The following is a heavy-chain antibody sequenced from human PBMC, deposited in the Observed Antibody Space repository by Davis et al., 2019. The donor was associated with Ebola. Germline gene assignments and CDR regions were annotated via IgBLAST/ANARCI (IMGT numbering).Heavy chain of an antibody. CDR2: ISSSGSTI. D-gene: IGHD6-6*01. V-gene: IGHV3-11*01. Sequence: GESLKISCAASGFTFSDYYMSWIRQAPGKGLEWVSYISSSGSTIYYADSVKGRFTISRDNAKNSLYLQMNSLRAEDTAVYYCAKRVEYSSSFAYFDYWGQGALVTVSS. CDR1: GFTFSDYY. J-gene: IGHJ4*02. CDR3: AKRVEYSSSFAYFDY.